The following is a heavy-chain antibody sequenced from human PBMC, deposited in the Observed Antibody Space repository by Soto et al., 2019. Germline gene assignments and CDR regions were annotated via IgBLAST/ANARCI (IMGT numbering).Heavy chain of an antibody. D-gene: IGHD3-9*01. V-gene: IGHV1-69*13. CDR3: ARTAAMSLTDYAGY. CDR1: GGTFSSYA. J-gene: IGHJ4*02. CDR2: IIPTFGTA. Sequence: SVKVSCKASGGTFSSYAISWVRQAPGQGLEWMGGIIPTFGTANYAQKFQGRVTITADESTSTAYMELSSLRSEDTAVYYSARTAAMSLTDYAGYWGQGTLVTVSS.